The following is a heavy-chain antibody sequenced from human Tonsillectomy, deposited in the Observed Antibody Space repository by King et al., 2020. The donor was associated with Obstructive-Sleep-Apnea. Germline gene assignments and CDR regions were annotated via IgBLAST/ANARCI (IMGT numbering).Heavy chain of an antibody. CDR2: IYTTGST. CDR3: ARDGSGTSYYGMDV. Sequence: VQLQESGPGLVKPSETLSLTCSVSGGSISSYYWSWIRQPAGKGLEWIGRIYTTGSTKYNPSLKSRVTMSIDTSKNQFSLKLSSVTAADTAVYYCARDGSGTSYYGMDVWGQGTTVTVSS. D-gene: IGHD3-10*01. CDR1: GGSISSYY. J-gene: IGHJ6*02. V-gene: IGHV4-4*07.